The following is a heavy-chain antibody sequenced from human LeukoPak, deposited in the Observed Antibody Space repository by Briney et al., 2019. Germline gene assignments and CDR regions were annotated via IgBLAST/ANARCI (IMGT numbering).Heavy chain of an antibody. D-gene: IGHD1-7*01. J-gene: IGHJ3*02. V-gene: IGHV4-59*01. CDR3: ARDGTGDAFDI. CDR2: IYYSGST. Sequence: SETLSLTCTVSGGSISSYYRSWIRQPPGKGLEWIGYIYYSGSTNYNPSLKSRVTISVDTSKNQFSLKLSSVTAADTAVYYCARDGTGDAFDIWGQGTMVTVSS. CDR1: GGSISSYY.